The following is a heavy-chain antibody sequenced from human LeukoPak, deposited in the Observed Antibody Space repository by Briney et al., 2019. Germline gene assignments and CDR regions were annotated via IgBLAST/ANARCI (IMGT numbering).Heavy chain of an antibody. Sequence: GGSLRLSCAASGFTFSSYWMHWVRQAPGKGLVWVSRIKSDGSSTTYADSVKGRFTISRDNAKNTLYLQMNSLRAEDTAVYYCAKVGPMTSVTRVFRSRTYYYYYMDVWGKGTTVTVSS. V-gene: IGHV3-74*01. J-gene: IGHJ6*03. CDR3: AKVGPMTSVTRVFRSRTYYYYYMDV. CDR2: IKSDGSST. D-gene: IGHD4-17*01. CDR1: GFTFSSYW.